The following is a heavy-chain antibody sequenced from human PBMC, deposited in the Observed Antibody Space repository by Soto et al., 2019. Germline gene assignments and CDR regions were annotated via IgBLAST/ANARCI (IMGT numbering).Heavy chain of an antibody. CDR3: ARDPSSSDAFDI. J-gene: IGHJ3*02. V-gene: IGHV1-69*13. CDR1: GGTFSSYA. D-gene: IGHD6-6*01. Sequence: GASVKVSCKASGGTFSSYAISWVRQAPEQGLEWMGGIIPIFGTANYAQKFQGRVTITADESTSTAYMELSSLRSEDTAVYYCARDPSSSDAFDIWGQGTMVTVSS. CDR2: IIPIFGTA.